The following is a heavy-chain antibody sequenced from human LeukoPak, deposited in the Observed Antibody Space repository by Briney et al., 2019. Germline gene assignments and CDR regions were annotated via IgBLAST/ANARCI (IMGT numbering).Heavy chain of an antibody. CDR1: GYTFSVYY. CDR3: ARFPRKTVTTNY. CDR2: INPNSGDT. V-gene: IGHV1-2*06. D-gene: IGHD4-17*01. J-gene: IGHJ4*02. Sequence: APVKVSCKASGYTFSVYYMHWVRHAPGEGLEWTGRINPNSGDTNYEQKFQGRVTMTRDTSISTDYMELSRLRADDTAVYYCARFPRKTVTTNYGGQGTRVTVSS.